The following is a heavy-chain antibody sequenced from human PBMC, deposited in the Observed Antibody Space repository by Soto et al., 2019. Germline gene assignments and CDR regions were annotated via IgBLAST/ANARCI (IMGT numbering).Heavy chain of an antibody. J-gene: IGHJ6*02. Sequence: QVQLVQYGAEVKKPGASVKVSCKASGYAYTSYAMHWVRQAPGQRLEWMGWINAGNGNTKYSQKFQGRVTITRDTSASTAYTELSSLRSEDTAVYYCASGVIVATITGYYYYGMDVWGQGTTVTVSS. D-gene: IGHD5-12*01. CDR1: GYAYTSYA. CDR3: ASGVIVATITGYYYYGMDV. CDR2: INAGNGNT. V-gene: IGHV1-3*01.